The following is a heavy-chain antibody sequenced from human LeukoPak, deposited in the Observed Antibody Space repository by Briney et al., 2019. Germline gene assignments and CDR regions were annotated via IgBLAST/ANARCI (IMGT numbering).Heavy chain of an antibody. J-gene: IGHJ5*02. V-gene: IGHV1-8*03. CDR3: ARGTTTLNWFDP. CDR1: GYTFTSYG. D-gene: IGHD2-15*01. CDR2: MNPNSGNT. Sequence: GASVKVSCKASGYTFTSYGISWVRQAPGQGLEWMGWMNPNSGNTGYAQKFQGRVTITRNTSISTAYMELSSLRSEDTAVYYCARGTTTLNWFDPWGQGTLVTVSS.